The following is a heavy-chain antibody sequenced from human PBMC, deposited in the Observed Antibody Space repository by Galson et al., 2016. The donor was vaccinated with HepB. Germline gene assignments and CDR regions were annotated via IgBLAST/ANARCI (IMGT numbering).Heavy chain of an antibody. D-gene: IGHD3-9*01. CDR2: ISPSNGNT. V-gene: IGHV1-18*04. CDR3: AGGGPARTGFTVFDY. CDR1: GYTFTTFG. J-gene: IGHJ4*02. Sequence: SVKVSCKASGYTFTTFGINWARQAPGQGLEWMGWISPSNGNTNYAQKLQGRVTMPTDTSTSTAYMELRSLRSDDTAVYYCAGGGPARTGFTVFDYWGQGTLVTVSS.